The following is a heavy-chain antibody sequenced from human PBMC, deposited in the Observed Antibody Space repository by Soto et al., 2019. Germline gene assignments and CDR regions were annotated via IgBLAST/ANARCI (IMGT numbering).Heavy chain of an antibody. J-gene: IGHJ6*02. D-gene: IGHD3-10*01. CDR2: IYYSGST. Sequence: PSETLSLTCTVSGGSISSYYWSWIRQPTGKGLEWIGYIYYSGSTNYNPSLKSRITMSVDTSRNQFSLKLSSVTAADTAVYYCARRSFFGGDHYAMDVWGQGTKVTVYS. CDR3: ARRSFFGGDHYAMDV. CDR1: GGSISSYY. V-gene: IGHV4-59*01.